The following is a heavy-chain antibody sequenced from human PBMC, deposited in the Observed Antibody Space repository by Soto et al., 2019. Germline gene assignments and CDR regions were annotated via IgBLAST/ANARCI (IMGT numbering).Heavy chain of an antibody. D-gene: IGHD2-2*01. CDR3: VRDQKYFRVNGNWFGS. CDR1: GYTSADFG. J-gene: IGHJ5*01. V-gene: IGHV1-18*04. CDR2: VSGNNGAS. Sequence: GASVKVSCKASGYTSADFGISCVRQAPGQGLEWMGWVSGNNGASNPAPKVQGRITMTLDTSTGVSYMALRSLRSDDTAIYYCVRDQKYFRVNGNWFGSWGQGTLVTVSS.